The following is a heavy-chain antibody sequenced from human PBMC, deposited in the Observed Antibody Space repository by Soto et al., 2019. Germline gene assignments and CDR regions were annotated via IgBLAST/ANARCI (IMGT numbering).Heavy chain of an antibody. J-gene: IGHJ3*02. CDR3: AKKSYGSGWVGVDVFDI. CDR2: INPNNGGT. CDR1: GYSFIDYH. Sequence: QVQLVQSGAEVKKPGASVKVSCKASGYSFIDYHIHWVRLAPGQGLEWMGWINPNNGGTNYAQKFPGCATRARDTPIREAYMELSSLKSDDTAIYYCAKKSYGSGWVGVDVFDIWGQGTMVTVSS. D-gene: IGHD6-19*01. V-gene: IGHV1-2*04.